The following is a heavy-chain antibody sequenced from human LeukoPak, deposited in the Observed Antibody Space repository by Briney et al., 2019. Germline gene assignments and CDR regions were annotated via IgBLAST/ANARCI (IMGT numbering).Heavy chain of an antibody. CDR2: ISAYNGNT. J-gene: IGHJ4*02. D-gene: IGHD3-9*01. Sequence: ASVKVSCKASGYTFTSYGISWVRQAPGQGLEWMGWISAYNGNTNYAQKLQGRVTMTTDTSTSTAYMELRSLRSDDTAVYYCARGGPNYDILTGYYSLFDYWGQGTLVTVSS. V-gene: IGHV1-18*01. CDR3: ARGGPNYDILTGYYSLFDY. CDR1: GYTFTSYG.